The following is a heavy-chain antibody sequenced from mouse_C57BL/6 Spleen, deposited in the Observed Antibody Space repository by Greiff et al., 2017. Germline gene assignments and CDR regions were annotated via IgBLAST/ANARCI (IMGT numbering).Heavy chain of an antibody. J-gene: IGHJ2*01. CDR3: ARSYGPYFDY. V-gene: IGHV7-3*01. Sequence: EVHLVESGGGLVQPGGSLSISCAASGFTFTDYYMSWVRQHPGKELEWLGFIRNKANGYTTEYSASVKGRFTISRDNSQSILYLQMNALRAEDSATYYCARSYGPYFDYWGQGTTLTVSS. CDR1: GFTFTDYY. D-gene: IGHD1-2*01. CDR2: IRNKANGYTT.